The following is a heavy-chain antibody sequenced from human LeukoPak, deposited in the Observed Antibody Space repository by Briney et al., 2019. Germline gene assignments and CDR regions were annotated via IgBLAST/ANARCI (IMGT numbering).Heavy chain of an antibody. D-gene: IGHD3-22*01. Sequence: SETLSLTCTVSGGSISSYYWSWIRQPPGKGLEWIGYIDYSGSTNYNPSLKSRVTISVDTSKNQFSLKLSSVTAADTAVYYCARDLDDSSGYYFDYWGQGTLVTVSS. J-gene: IGHJ4*02. CDR3: ARDLDDSSGYYFDY. CDR2: IDYSGST. V-gene: IGHV4-59*01. CDR1: GGSISSYY.